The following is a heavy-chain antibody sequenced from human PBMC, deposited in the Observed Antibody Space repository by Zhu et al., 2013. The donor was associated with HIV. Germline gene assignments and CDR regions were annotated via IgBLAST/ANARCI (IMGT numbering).Heavy chain of an antibody. CDR1: GGTFSSYA. CDR2: IIPIFGTA. J-gene: IGHJ6*02. D-gene: IGHD3-3*01. V-gene: IGHV1-69*06. CDR3: ARGPNYDFRTTYYNNLNYYYYSLDV. Sequence: QVQLVQSGAEVKKPGSSVKVSCKASGGTFSSYAISWVRQAPGQGLEWMGGIIPIFGTANYAQKFQGRVTITADKSTSTAYMELFSLRSDDTAVYYCARGPNYDFRTTYYNNLNYYYYSLDVWGQGTRHRLL.